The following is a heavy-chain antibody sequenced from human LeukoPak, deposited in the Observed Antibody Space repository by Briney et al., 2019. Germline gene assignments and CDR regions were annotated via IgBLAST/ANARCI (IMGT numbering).Heavy chain of an antibody. D-gene: IGHD2-15*01. Sequence: ASVKVSCKASGYTFTSYGISWVRQAPGQGLEWMGWISAYNGNTNYAQKLQGRVTMTTDTSTSTAYMELRSLRSDDTAVYYCARDCSGGSCYSPYYGMDVWGKGTTATVSS. J-gene: IGHJ6*04. CDR3: ARDCSGGSCYSPYYGMDV. V-gene: IGHV1-18*04. CDR2: ISAYNGNT. CDR1: GYTFTSYG.